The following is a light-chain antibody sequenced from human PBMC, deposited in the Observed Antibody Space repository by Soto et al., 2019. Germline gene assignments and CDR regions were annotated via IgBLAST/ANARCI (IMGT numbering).Light chain of an antibody. V-gene: IGKV1-9*01. CDR2: AAS. Sequence: IQLTQSPSSLSASVGDRVTITCRASQGISSYLACYQQKPGKAPKLLIYAASTLQSGVPSRFSGSGSWTDFTLTIICLQPEDLTTYYSQQLNIYSLTSGRETKEQIK. CDR1: QGISSY. J-gene: IGKJ4*01. CDR3: QQLNIYSLT.